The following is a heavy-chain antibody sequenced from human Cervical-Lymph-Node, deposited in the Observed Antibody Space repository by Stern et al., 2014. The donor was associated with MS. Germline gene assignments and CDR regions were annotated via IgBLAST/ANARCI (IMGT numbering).Heavy chain of an antibody. CDR2: FYYSGRT. CDR3: ASRDGYSADY. J-gene: IGHJ4*02. Sequence: QVQLQESGPGLVKTSETLSLTCTVSGGSISSGNYYWGWIRQPPGKGLEWIGIFYYSGRTYYNPSLKSRVTISVATPKNRFSLRLPSVTAADTAVYYCASRDGYSADYWGQGTLVTVSS. CDR1: GGSISSGNYY. D-gene: IGHD5-24*01. V-gene: IGHV4-39*01.